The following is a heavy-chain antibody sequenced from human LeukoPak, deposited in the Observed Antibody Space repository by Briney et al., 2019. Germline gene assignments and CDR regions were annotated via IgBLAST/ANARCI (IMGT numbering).Heavy chain of an antibody. D-gene: IGHD1-1*01. CDR2: ISGSGGST. V-gene: IGHV3-23*01. CDR1: GFTFSSYA. J-gene: IGHJ6*02. Sequence: GGSLRLSCAASGFTFSSYAMSWVRQAPEKGLEWVSAISGSGGSTYYADSVKGRFTISRDNSKNTLYLQMNSLRAEDTAVYYCAKGWNDLPGMDVWGQGTTVTVSS. CDR3: AKGWNDLPGMDV.